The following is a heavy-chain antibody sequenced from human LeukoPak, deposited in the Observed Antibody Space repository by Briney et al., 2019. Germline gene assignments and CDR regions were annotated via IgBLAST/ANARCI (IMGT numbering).Heavy chain of an antibody. CDR2: ISYDGSNK. D-gene: IGHD4-17*01. CDR3: AKDPGYGDYS. Sequence: AGGSLRLSCAASGFTFSSYGMHWVRQATGKGLEWVAVISYDGSNKYYADSVKGRFTISRDNSKNTLYLQMNSLRAEDTAVYYCAKDPGYGDYSGGQGTLVTVSS. CDR1: GFTFSSYG. J-gene: IGHJ4*02. V-gene: IGHV3-30*18.